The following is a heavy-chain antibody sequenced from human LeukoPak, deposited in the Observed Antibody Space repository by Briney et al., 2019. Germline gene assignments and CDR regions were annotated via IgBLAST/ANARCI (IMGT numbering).Heavy chain of an antibody. CDR2: IKQDGSEK. CDR1: GFTFNTYW. CDR3: ARNAPRYCSSTSCFFGY. J-gene: IGHJ4*02. V-gene: IGHV3-7*01. Sequence: PGGSLRLSCAASGFTFNTYWMSWVRQVPGKGLEWVANIKQDGSEKYYVDSVKGRFTISRDNADNSLYLQMDSLRAEDTAVYYCARNAPRYCSSTSCFFGYWGQGTLVTVSS. D-gene: IGHD2-2*01.